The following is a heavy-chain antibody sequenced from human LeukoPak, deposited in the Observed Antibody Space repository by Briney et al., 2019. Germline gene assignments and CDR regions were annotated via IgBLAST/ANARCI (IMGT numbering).Heavy chain of an antibody. Sequence: SETLSLTCTVSGGSISSYYWSWIRQPPGKGLEWIGYIYYSGSTNYNPSLKSRVTRSVDTSKNQFSLKLSSVTAADTAVYYCARAIAVTGTGWFDPWGQGTLVTVSS. CDR3: ARAIAVTGTGWFDP. V-gene: IGHV4-59*01. D-gene: IGHD6-19*01. CDR1: GGSISSYY. J-gene: IGHJ5*02. CDR2: IYYSGST.